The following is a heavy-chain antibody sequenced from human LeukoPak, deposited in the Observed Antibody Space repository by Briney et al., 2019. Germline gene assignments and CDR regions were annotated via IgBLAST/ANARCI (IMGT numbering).Heavy chain of an antibody. CDR1: GYTFSSYG. Sequence: ASVKVSCKASGYTFSSYGISWVRQAPGQGLEWMGWINIYNGNTDYAQMLQGRVTMTTDTSTSTAYMELRSLRSDDTAVYYCARDRCRTVVTPGPFSSDYWGQGTLVTVSS. D-gene: IGHD4-23*01. J-gene: IGHJ4*02. CDR2: INIYNGNT. V-gene: IGHV1-18*01. CDR3: ARDRCRTVVTPGPFSSDY.